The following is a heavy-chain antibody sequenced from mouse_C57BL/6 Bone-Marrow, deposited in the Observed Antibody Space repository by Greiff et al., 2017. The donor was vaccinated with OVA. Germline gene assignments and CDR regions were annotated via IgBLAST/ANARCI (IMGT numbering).Heavy chain of an antibody. CDR1: GYTFTSYG. Sequence: QVQLQQSGAELARPGASVKLSCKASGYTFTSYGISWVKQRTGQGLEWIGEIYPRSGNTYYNEKFKGKATLTADKSSSTAYMELRSLTSEDSAVYFCARLGDGYLLWYFDVWGTGTTVTVSS. J-gene: IGHJ1*03. CDR2: IYPRSGNT. D-gene: IGHD2-3*01. V-gene: IGHV1-81*01. CDR3: ARLGDGYLLWYFDV.